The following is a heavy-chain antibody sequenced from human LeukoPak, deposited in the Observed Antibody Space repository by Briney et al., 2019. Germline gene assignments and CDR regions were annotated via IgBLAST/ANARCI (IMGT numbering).Heavy chain of an antibody. CDR1: GGSFSGYY. Sequence: PSETLSLTCAVYGGSFSGYYWSWIRQPPGKGLEWIGEINHSGSTNYNPSLKSRVTISVDTSKNQFSLKLSSVTAADTAVYYCARLRDGVSGSSRYYFDYWGQGTLVTVSS. J-gene: IGHJ4*02. V-gene: IGHV4-34*01. CDR2: INHSGST. CDR3: ARLRDGVSGSSRYYFDY. D-gene: IGHD3-10*01.